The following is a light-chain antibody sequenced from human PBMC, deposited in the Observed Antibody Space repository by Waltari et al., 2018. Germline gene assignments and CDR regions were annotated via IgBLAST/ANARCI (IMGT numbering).Light chain of an antibody. Sequence: EIVLTQSPGTLSLSPGERATLSCRASQRVTSLAWYQQKPGQAPRLLIYGASNRATGIPDRFSGSGSGTDFTLTISRLEPEDFAVYYCQQYGSSLPMYSFGQRTKLEIK. J-gene: IGKJ2*03. CDR1: QRVTS. CDR2: GAS. CDR3: QQYGSSLPMYS. V-gene: IGKV3-20*01.